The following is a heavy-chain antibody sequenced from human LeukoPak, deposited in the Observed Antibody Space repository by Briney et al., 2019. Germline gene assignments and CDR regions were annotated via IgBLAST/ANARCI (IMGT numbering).Heavy chain of an antibody. CDR1: GGSISSSNW. J-gene: IGHJ4*02. D-gene: IGHD3-3*01. Sequence: SGTLSLTCAVSGGSISSSNWWSWVRQPPGKGLEWIGEIYHSGSTNYNPSLKSRVTISVDKSKNQFSLKLSSVTAADTAVYYCARLPRVTIFGVVIDYFDYWGQGTLVTVSS. CDR3: ARLPRVTIFGVVIDYFDY. V-gene: IGHV4-4*02. CDR2: IYHSGST.